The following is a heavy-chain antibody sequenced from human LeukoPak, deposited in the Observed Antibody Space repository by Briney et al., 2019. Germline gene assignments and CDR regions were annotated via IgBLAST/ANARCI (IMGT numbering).Heavy chain of an antibody. J-gene: IGHJ3*02. V-gene: IGHV4-38-2*02. D-gene: IGHD6-13*01. Sequence: SETLSLTCAVSGYSISSGYYWGWIRPPPGKGLEWIGSIYHSGSTYYNPSLKGRVTISVDTSKNQFSLKLSSVTAADTAVYYCAREGSSWYYAFDIWGQGTMVTVSS. CDR3: AREGSSWYYAFDI. CDR1: GYSISSGYY. CDR2: IYHSGST.